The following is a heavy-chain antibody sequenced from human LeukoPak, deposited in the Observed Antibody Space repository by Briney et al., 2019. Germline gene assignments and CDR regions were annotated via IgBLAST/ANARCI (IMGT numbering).Heavy chain of an antibody. V-gene: IGHV4-59*02. CDR1: GGSVSSYY. Sequence: SETLSLTCTVSGGSVSSYYWSWIRQPPGKGLEWIGYIYYSGSTNYNPSLKSRVTISVDTSKNQFSLKLSSVTAADTAVYYCARGRIAAAGTGPYYYGMDVWGQGTTVTVSS. CDR2: IYYSGST. D-gene: IGHD6-13*01. J-gene: IGHJ6*02. CDR3: ARGRIAAAGTGPYYYGMDV.